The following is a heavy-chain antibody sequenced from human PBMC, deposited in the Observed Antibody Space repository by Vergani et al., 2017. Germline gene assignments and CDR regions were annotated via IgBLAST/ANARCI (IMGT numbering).Heavy chain of an antibody. CDR2: ISSSGSTI. CDR3: AREILIVVPAAIDAFDI. Sequence: EVQLVESGGGLVQPGGSLRLSCAASGFPFSSYEMNWVRQAPGKGLEWVSYISSSGSTIYYADSVKGRFTISRDNAKNSLYLQMNSLRAEDTAVYYCAREILIVVPAAIDAFDIWGQGTMVTVSS. D-gene: IGHD2-2*01. CDR1: GFPFSSYE. J-gene: IGHJ3*02. V-gene: IGHV3-48*03.